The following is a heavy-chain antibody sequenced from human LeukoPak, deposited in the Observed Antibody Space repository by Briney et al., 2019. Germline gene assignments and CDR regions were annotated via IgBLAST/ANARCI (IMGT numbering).Heavy chain of an antibody. J-gene: IGHJ6*02. Sequence: PGGSLRLSCAASGFTFSSYVMSWVRQAPGKGLERVSDISGSGGSTYYADSAKGRFTISRDNSKNTLYVQMNSLRAEDTAVYYCAKGRRDGYNYGMDVWGQGTTVTVSS. V-gene: IGHV3-23*01. D-gene: IGHD5-24*01. CDR3: AKGRRDGYNYGMDV. CDR2: ISGSGGST. CDR1: GFTFSSYV.